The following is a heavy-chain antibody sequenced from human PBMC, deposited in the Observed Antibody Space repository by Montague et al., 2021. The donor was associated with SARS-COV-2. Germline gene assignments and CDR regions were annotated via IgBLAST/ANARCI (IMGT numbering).Heavy chain of an antibody. CDR2: INHSGST. J-gene: IGHJ4*02. CDR3: ARGGGYSYEGIDY. CDR1: GGSFSGYY. D-gene: IGHD5-18*01. Sequence: SETLSLTCAVYGGSFSGYYWSWIRQPPGKGLEWIGEINHSGSTNYNPSLKSRVTISVDTSKNQFSLKLSSVTAADTAVYYCARGGGYSYEGIDYWGQGTLVTVSS. V-gene: IGHV4-34*01.